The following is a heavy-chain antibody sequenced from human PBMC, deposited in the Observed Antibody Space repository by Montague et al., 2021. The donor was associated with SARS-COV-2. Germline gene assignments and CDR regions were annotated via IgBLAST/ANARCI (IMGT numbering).Heavy chain of an antibody. D-gene: IGHD4-11*01. CDR3: AGKVLTVPADY. J-gene: IGHJ4*02. Sequence: SETLSLTCAVSGVSITSTNWWSLVRQPPGKGLDCIGEISYGGIATYNPSLKSRATISMDRSRNLFSLKLSSVTAAETAIYYCAGKVLTVPADYWGQGTLVTVS. CDR1: GVSITSTNW. CDR2: ISYGGIA. V-gene: IGHV4-4*02.